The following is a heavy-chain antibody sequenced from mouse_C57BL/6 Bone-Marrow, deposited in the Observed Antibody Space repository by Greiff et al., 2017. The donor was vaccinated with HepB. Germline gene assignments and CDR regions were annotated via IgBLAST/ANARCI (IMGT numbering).Heavy chain of an antibody. CDR2: IYPGNSDT. CDR1: GYTFTSYW. D-gene: IGHD1-1*01. CDR3: TRWTVVAHYYAMDY. Sequence: EVQRVESGTVLARPGASVKMSCKTSGYTFTSYWMHWVKQRPGQGLEWIGAIYPGNSDTSYNQKFKGKAKLTAVTSASTAYMELSSLTNEDSAVYYCTRWTVVAHYYAMDYWGQGTSVTVSS. J-gene: IGHJ4*01. V-gene: IGHV1-5*01.